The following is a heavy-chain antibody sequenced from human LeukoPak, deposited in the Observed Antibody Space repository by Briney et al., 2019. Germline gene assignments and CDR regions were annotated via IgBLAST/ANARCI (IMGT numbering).Heavy chain of an antibody. CDR3: AKEVSSWYYYYYYMDV. Sequence: GGSLRLSCAASGFTFSSYGMHWVRQAPGKGLEWVAFIRYDGSNKYYADSVKGRFTISRDNSKNTLYLQMNSLRAEDTAVYYCAKEVSSWYYYYYYMDVWGKGTTVTVSS. D-gene: IGHD6-13*01. CDR2: IRYDGSNK. J-gene: IGHJ6*03. V-gene: IGHV3-30*02. CDR1: GFTFSSYG.